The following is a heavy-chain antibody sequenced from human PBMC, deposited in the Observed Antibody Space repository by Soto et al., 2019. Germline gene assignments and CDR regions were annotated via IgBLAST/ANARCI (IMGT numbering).Heavy chain of an antibody. CDR3: AVSYYYDSSGYSYYFDY. J-gene: IGHJ4*02. Sequence: GGSLRLSCAASGFTFSSYAMHWVRQAPGKGLEWVAVISYDGSNKYYADSVKGRLTISRDNSKTTLYLQMNSLRAEDTAVYYCAVSYYYDSSGYSYYFDYWGQGTLVTVSS. CDR1: GFTFSSYA. CDR2: ISYDGSNK. D-gene: IGHD3-22*01. V-gene: IGHV3-30-3*01.